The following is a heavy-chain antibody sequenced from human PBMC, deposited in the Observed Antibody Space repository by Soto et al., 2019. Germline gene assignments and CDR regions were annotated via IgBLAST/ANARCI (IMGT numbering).Heavy chain of an antibody. V-gene: IGHV3-33*01. D-gene: IGHD2-21*01. CDR3: ARDRSEFARWFDR. CDR1: GFTFRNHG. J-gene: IGHJ5*02. Sequence: QVQLVESGGGLVQPERSLRLSCAASGFTFRNHGMHWVRQAPGKGLEWVAVIWYDESHEFYADAVKGRFSISRDNAKNTLYLQMNSLRADDTAMYYCARDRSEFARWFDRWGQGTLVTVSS. CDR2: IWYDESHE.